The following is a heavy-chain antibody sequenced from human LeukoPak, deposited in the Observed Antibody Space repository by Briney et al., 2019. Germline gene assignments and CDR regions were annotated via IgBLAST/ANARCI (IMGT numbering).Heavy chain of an antibody. Sequence: PSGTLSLTCAVSGGSISSSNWWSWVRQPPGKGLEWIGEIYHSGSTNYNPSLKSRVTISVDKSKNQFSLKLSSVTAADTAVYYCARDRTGSSGWFDYWGQGTLVTVSS. V-gene: IGHV4-4*02. J-gene: IGHJ4*02. CDR2: IYHSGST. CDR1: GGSISSSNW. CDR3: ARDRTGSSGWFDY. D-gene: IGHD6-19*01.